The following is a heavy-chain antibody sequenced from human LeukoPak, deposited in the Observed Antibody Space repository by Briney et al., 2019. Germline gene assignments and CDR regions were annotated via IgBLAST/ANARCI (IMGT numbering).Heavy chain of an antibody. Sequence: PSETLSLXCTVSGGSISSYYWSWIRQPPGKGLEWIGYIYYSGSTNYNPSLKSRVTISVDTSKNQFSLKLSSVTAADTAVYYCARNFIVVADNYFDYWGQGTLVTVSS. CDR3: ARNFIVVADNYFDY. D-gene: IGHD2-2*01. CDR2: IYYSGST. J-gene: IGHJ4*02. CDR1: GGSISSYY. V-gene: IGHV4-59*01.